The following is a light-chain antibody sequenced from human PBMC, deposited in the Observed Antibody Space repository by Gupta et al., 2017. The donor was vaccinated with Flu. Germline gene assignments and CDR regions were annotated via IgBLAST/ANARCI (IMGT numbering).Light chain of an antibody. Sequence: IVITQSPATLSVSPGDRAPLSCIASQSVSSNLAWYQQKPGQAPRLLIYGASTSATGITARFSGSGYGRELTLTISSRQSEDFAGYYCQQYNNWLTWTFGQGTKVEIK. V-gene: IGKV3-15*01. J-gene: IGKJ1*01. CDR2: GAS. CDR3: QQYNNWLTWT. CDR1: QSVSSN.